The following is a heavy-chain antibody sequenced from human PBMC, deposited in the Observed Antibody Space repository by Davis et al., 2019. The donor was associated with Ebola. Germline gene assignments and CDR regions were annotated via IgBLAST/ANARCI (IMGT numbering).Heavy chain of an antibody. CDR2: FDPEDGEP. CDR1: GYTRTELS. V-gene: IGHV1-24*01. CDR3: ASGYCGGDCYAFDI. D-gene: IGHD2-21*01. Sequence: ASVKVSCKVSGYTRTELSMHWVRQVPGKGLEWMGGFDPEDGEPLYSEKFQGRVTMTEDTSTDTAYMELRSLRSDDTAVYYCASGYCGGDCYAFDIWGQGTMVTVSS. J-gene: IGHJ3*02.